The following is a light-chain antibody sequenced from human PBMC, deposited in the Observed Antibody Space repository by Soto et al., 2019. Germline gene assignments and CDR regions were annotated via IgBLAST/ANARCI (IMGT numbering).Light chain of an antibody. J-gene: IGLJ2*01. CDR3: TSYSRSSTYVV. CDR2: EVS. V-gene: IGLV2-14*01. CDR1: SSDVGGYKY. Sequence: QSVLTQPASVSGFPGQSITISCTGTSSDVGGYKYVCWYQQLPGRAPRLMIYEVSNRPSGVSNRFSGSKSGNTASLTISGLQAEDEGDYYCTSYSRSSTYVVFGGGTKLTVL.